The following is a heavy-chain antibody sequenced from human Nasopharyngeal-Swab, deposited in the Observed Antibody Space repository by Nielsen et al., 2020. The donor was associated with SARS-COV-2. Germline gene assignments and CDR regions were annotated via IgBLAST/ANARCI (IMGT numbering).Heavy chain of an antibody. CDR3: ARGGRGVVVPAAIEWFDP. D-gene: IGHD2-2*01. V-gene: IGHV1-69*10. Sequence: WVRQAPGQGLEWMGGIIPILGIANYAQKFQGRVTITADKSTSTAYMELSSLRSEDTAVYYCARGGRGVVVPAAIEWFDPWGQGTLVTVSS. J-gene: IGHJ5*02. CDR2: IIPILGIA.